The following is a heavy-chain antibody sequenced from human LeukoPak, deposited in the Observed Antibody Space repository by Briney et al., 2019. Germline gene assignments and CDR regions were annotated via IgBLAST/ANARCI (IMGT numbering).Heavy chain of an antibody. D-gene: IGHD6-19*01. CDR3: AKVTRVAVAGYFDY. CDR2: VSNSGGST. V-gene: IGHV3-23*01. CDR1: GFTFSSYW. J-gene: IGHJ4*02. Sequence: GGSLRLSCAASGFTFSSYWMSWVRQAPGKGLEWVSAVSNSGGSTYYADSVKGRFTISRDNSKNTLYLQMNSLRAEDTAVYYCAKVTRVAVAGYFDYWGQGTLVTVSS.